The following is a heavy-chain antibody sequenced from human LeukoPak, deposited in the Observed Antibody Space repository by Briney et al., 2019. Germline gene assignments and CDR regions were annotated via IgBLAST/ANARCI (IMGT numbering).Heavy chain of an antibody. J-gene: IGHJ6*02. CDR2: IIPIFGTA. CDR3: ASRSQRSHDYGDYEYYYYGMDV. CDR1: GGTFSSYA. V-gene: IGHV1-69*01. Sequence: GSSVKVSCEASGGTFSSYAISWVRQAPGQGLEWMGGIIPIFGTANYAQKFQGRVTITADESTSTAYMELSSLRSEDTAVYYCASRSQRSHDYGDYEYYYYGMDVWGQGTTVTVSS. D-gene: IGHD4-17*01.